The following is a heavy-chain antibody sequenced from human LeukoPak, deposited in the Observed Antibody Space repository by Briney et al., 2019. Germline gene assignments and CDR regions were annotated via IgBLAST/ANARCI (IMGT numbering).Heavy chain of an antibody. CDR2: IYYSGST. CDR1: GGSISSYY. Sequence: SETLSLTCTVSGGSISSYYWSWIRQPPGKGLEWIGYIYYSGSTYYNPSLKSRVTISVDTSKNQFSLKLSSVTAADTAVYYCARWTLVRPQRDAFDIWGQGTMVTVSS. D-gene: IGHD3-10*01. V-gene: IGHV4-59*06. J-gene: IGHJ3*02. CDR3: ARWTLVRPQRDAFDI.